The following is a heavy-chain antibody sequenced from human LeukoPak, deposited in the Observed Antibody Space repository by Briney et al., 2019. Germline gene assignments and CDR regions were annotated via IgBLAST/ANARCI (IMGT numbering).Heavy chain of an antibody. Sequence: GEALQISFQGSGYSFTSYWISWVRPMRGKGLEWMGRIDPSDSYTNYSPSFQGHVTISADKSISTAYLQWSSLKASDTAMYYCARLEYCSGGSCYEGYWGQGTLVTVSS. CDR3: ARLEYCSGGSCYEGY. CDR1: GYSFTSYW. CDR2: IDPSDSYT. D-gene: IGHD2-15*01. J-gene: IGHJ4*02. V-gene: IGHV5-10-1*01.